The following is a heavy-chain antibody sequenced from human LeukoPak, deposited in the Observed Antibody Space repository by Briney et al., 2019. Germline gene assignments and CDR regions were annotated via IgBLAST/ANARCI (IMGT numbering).Heavy chain of an antibody. V-gene: IGHV1-2*02. CDR1: GYTFTSYY. D-gene: IGHD5-18*01. CDR2: INPNSGGT. J-gene: IGHJ1*01. CDR3: ARGGTAMVPGLQH. Sequence: ASVKVSCKASGYTFTSYYMHWVRQAPGQGLEWMGWINPNSGGTNYAQKFQGRVTMTRDTSISTAYMELSRLRSDDTAVYYCARGGTAMVPGLQHWGQGTLVTVSS.